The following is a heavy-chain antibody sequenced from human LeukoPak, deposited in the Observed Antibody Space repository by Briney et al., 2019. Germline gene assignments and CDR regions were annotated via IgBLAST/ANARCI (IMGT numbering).Heavy chain of an antibody. CDR3: AKTWIQLWAPEGFDY. Sequence: GRSLRLSCAASGFTFSSYAMHWVRQAPGKGLEWVAVISYDGSNKYYADSVKGRFTISRDNSKNTLYLQMNSLRAEDTAVYYCAKTWIQLWAPEGFDYWGQGTLVTVSS. CDR1: GFTFSSYA. J-gene: IGHJ4*02. D-gene: IGHD5-18*01. CDR2: ISYDGSNK. V-gene: IGHV3-30*04.